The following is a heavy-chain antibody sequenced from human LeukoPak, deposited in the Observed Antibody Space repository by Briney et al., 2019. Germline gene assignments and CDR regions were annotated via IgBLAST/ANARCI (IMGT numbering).Heavy chain of an antibody. CDR3: ARGATGTTTGDIDY. J-gene: IGHJ4*02. CDR2: INHSGST. Sequence: SETLSLTCAVYGGSFSGYYWSWLRQPPGKGLEWIGEINHSGSTNYNPSLKSRVTISVDTSKNQFSLKLSSVTAADTAVYYCARGATGTTTGDIDYWGQGTLVTVSS. D-gene: IGHD1-1*01. CDR1: GGSFSGYY. V-gene: IGHV4-34*01.